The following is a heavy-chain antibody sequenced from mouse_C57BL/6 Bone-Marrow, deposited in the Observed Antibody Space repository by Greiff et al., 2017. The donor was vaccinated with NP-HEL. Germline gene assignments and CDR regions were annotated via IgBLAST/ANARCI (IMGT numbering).Heavy chain of an antibody. CDR2: IHPNSGST. Sequence: VQLQQSGAELVKPGASVKLSCKASGYTFTSYWMHWVKQRPGQGLEWIGMIHPNSGSTNYNEKFKSKATLTVDKSSSTAYMQLSSLTSEDSAVYYGTNDYGFPYAMDYWGQGTSVTVSS. V-gene: IGHV1-64*01. CDR3: TNDYGFPYAMDY. D-gene: IGHD2-4*01. CDR1: GYTFTSYW. J-gene: IGHJ4*01.